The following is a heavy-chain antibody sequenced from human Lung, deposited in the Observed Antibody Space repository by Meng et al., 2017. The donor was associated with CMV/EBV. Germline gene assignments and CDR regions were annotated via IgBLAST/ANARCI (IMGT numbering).Heavy chain of an antibody. V-gene: IGHV7-4-1*02. Sequence: QEQRVQPGSEFKKPGASVKVSCKASGYSFTSYSLNWLRQAPGQGLEWLGWINTYSGNPTYAQGFTGRIVFSLDTSVSTAYLQISSLKAEDTAVYYCARAWDTSGFWGQGTLVTVSS. CDR2: INTYSGNP. D-gene: IGHD3-22*01. CDR1: GYSFTSYS. CDR3: ARAWDTSGF. J-gene: IGHJ4*02.